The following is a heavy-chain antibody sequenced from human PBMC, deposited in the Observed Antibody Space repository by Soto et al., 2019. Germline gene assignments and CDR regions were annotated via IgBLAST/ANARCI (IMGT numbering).Heavy chain of an antibody. CDR2: IIPILGLT. CDR3: ARRSCSTISCPRHGFDI. Sequence: ASVKVSCKASGNTLSSNIIIWVRQAPGQGLEWMGRIIPILGLTNYAQKFQGRVTITTDASADTSTSTAYMELSSLRSEGTAVYYCARRSCSTISCPRHGFDIWGQGTMVTVSS. J-gene: IGHJ3*02. V-gene: IGHV1-69*02. CDR1: GNTLSSNI. D-gene: IGHD2-2*01.